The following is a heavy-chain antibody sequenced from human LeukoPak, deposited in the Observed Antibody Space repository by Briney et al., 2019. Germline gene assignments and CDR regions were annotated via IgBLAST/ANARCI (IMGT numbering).Heavy chain of an antibody. CDR3: ARDRASHFDY. Sequence: PGGSLRLSCAASGSTFSSYWMHWVRQAAGKGLVWVSGINSDGSRTTYADSVKGRFTISRDNAKNTLYLQMKSLRAEDTAVYYCARDRASHFDYWGQGTLVTVSS. V-gene: IGHV3-74*03. J-gene: IGHJ4*02. CDR1: GSTFSSYW. D-gene: IGHD3-10*01. CDR2: INSDGSRT.